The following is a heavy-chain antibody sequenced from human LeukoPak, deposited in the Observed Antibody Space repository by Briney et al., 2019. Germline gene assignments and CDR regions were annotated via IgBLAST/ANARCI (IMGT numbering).Heavy chain of an antibody. Sequence: SETLSLTCTVSGGSIRSSYYYWGWIRQSPGKGLEWIGYINYSGSTNYIPSLKSRVTISVDTSKKQFSLRLSSVTAADTAVYYCARAVAASYFDYWGQGTLVTVSS. CDR2: INYSGST. D-gene: IGHD6-19*01. V-gene: IGHV4-61*05. CDR1: GGSIRSSYYY. J-gene: IGHJ4*02. CDR3: ARAVAASYFDY.